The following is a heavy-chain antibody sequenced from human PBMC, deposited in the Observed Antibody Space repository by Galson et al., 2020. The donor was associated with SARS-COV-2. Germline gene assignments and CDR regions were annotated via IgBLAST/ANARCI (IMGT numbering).Heavy chain of an antibody. D-gene: IGHD2-15*01. CDR3: ARASRPPVVSVFIGGPNNFDY. V-gene: IGHV4-34*01. CDR1: GGSFSGHS. CDR2: ISHSGST. J-gene: IGHJ4*02. Sequence: SQASETLSLTCAVYGGSFSGHSWHRIRQSPGKGLQWVGVISHSGSTEYISSLRSRVTMSVDRSKNQFSLRLRSVTAADTAVYYCARASRPPVVSVFIGGPNNFDYWSQGTLVTVSS.